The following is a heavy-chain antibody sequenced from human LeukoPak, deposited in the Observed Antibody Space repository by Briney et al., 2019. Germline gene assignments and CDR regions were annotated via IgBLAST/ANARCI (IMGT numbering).Heavy chain of an antibody. V-gene: IGHV3-53*01. J-gene: IGHJ4*02. Sequence: GGSLRLSCAASGFTVSNSFMTWVRQAPGKGLEWVSVIYSGGDTYYTDSVKGRFTISRDYSKNTLFLQMNSLRADDTAVYYCAKTGGPWDWGQGTLVTVSS. CDR1: GFTVSNSF. CDR3: AKTGGPWD. D-gene: IGHD7-27*01. CDR2: IYSGGDT.